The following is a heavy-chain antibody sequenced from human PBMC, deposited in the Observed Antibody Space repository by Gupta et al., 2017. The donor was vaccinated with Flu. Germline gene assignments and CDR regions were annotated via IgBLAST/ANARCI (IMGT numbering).Heavy chain of an antibody. CDR3: AKDHLYRDYDFWSGYLDY. V-gene: IGHV3-30*18. D-gene: IGHD3-3*01. Sequence: HWVRQAPGKGLEWVAVISYDGSNKYYADSVKGRFTISRDNSKNTLYLQMNSLRAEDTAVYYCAKDHLYRDYDFWSGYLDYWGQGTLVTVSS. J-gene: IGHJ4*02. CDR2: ISYDGSNK.